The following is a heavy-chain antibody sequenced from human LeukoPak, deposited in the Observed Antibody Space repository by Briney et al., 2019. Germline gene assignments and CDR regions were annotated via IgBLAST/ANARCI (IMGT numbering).Heavy chain of an antibody. J-gene: IGHJ4*02. CDR3: ARDYADYVGYFFFDY. V-gene: IGHV3-23*01. D-gene: IGHD4-17*01. CDR2: ISGGGETT. Sequence: GGSLRLSCAASGFTFNNYAMNWVRQAPGKGLEWVSSISGGGETTYYADSAKGRFTISRGNSQNALYLQMNSLRAEDTAVYYCARDYADYVGYFFFDYWGQGTLVTVSS. CDR1: GFTFNNYA.